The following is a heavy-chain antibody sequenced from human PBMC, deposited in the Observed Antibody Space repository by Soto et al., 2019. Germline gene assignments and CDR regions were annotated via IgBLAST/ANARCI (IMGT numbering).Heavy chain of an antibody. CDR1: GFTFSNYE. J-gene: IGHJ4*02. V-gene: IGHV3-48*03. Sequence: EVQLVESGGGLVQPGGSLRLSCAASGFTFSNYEMNWVRQAPGKGLEWVSYISGRGSTMTYADSVKGRFTISRDNAKNSLYLQMNSLRVEDTAVYYCARDAVYNDGLWLVAYWGQGTLVTVSS. D-gene: IGHD1-1*01. CDR3: ARDAVYNDGLWLVAY. CDR2: ISGRGSTM.